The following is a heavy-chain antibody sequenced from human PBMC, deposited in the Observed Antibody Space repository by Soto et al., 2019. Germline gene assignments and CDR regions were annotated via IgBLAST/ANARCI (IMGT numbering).Heavy chain of an antibody. CDR3: TGAYYDIDGYILGP. CDR1: GGTFSSYA. Sequence: SSVKVSCKASGGTFSSYAISWVRQAPGQGLEWMGGSIPIFGTANYAQKFQGRVTITADESTSTAYMELSSLSLSSVTAADTAVYYCTGAYYDIDGYILGPWGQGTSVTVCS. V-gene: IGHV1-69*13. J-gene: IGHJ5*02. D-gene: IGHD3-22*01. CDR2: SIPIFGTA.